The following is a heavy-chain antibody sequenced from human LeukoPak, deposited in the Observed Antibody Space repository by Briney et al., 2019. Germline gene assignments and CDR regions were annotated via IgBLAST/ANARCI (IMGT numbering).Heavy chain of an antibody. CDR3: ASRPEGYYYDSSGYFDY. Sequence: SSVKFSCKASGGTFSSYAISWGRQAPGQGLEWMGGIIPIFGTANYAQKFQGRVTVTTDESTSTAYMELSSLRSEDTAVYYCASRPEGYYYDSSGYFDYWGQGTLVTVSS. CDR2: IIPIFGTA. V-gene: IGHV1-69*05. CDR1: GGTFSSYA. D-gene: IGHD3-22*01. J-gene: IGHJ4*02.